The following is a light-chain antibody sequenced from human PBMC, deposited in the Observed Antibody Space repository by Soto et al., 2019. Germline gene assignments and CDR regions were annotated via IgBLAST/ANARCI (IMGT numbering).Light chain of an antibody. J-gene: IGKJ2*01. CDR3: QQYGSSPPYP. CDR1: QSVSSNY. Sequence: EIVLTQSPGTLSLSPGERATLSCRASQSVSSNYLAWYRQKPGQAPRLLIYGASTRATGIPARFSGSGSGTAFTLTISRLEPEDFAVYYCQQYGSSPPYPFGQGTKLEIK. CDR2: GAS. V-gene: IGKV3-20*01.